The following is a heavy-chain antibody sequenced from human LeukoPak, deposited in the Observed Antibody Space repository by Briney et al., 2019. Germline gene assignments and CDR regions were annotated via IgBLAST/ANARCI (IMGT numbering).Heavy chain of an antibody. J-gene: IGHJ4*02. CDR3: ARDPTFYYGSGSFWYFDY. CDR2: IYYSGST. V-gene: IGHV4-59*01. Sequence: TSETLSLTCTVSGGSISSYYWSWIRQPPGKGLEWIGYIYYSGSTNYNPSLKSRVTISVDTSKNQFSLKLSSVTAADTAVYYCARDPTFYYGSGSFWYFDYWGQGTLVTVSS. CDR1: GGSISSYY. D-gene: IGHD3-10*01.